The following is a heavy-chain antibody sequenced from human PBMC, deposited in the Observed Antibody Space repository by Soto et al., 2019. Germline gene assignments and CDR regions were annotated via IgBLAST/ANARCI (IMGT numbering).Heavy chain of an antibody. CDR3: ATNYGSGSTHFDY. CDR2: IIPMVDMS. Sequence: QVQLVQSGAEVKKPGSSVKVSCTASGDTFNFYTISWVRQAPGQGLEWMGRIIPMVDMSDYAQKFRGRVTIIADKSTSTAYMELRSLRSEDTAMYYCATNYGSGSTHFDYWGQGTMVTVSS. J-gene: IGHJ4*02. D-gene: IGHD3-10*01. CDR1: GDTFNFYT. V-gene: IGHV1-69*02.